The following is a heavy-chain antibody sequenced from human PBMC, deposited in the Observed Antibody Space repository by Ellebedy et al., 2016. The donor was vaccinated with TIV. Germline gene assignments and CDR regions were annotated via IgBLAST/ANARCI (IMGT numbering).Heavy chain of an antibody. CDR2: ISYDGSNK. J-gene: IGHJ4*02. CDR1: GFTFSSYA. Sequence: GGSLRLXXAASGFTFSSYAMHWVRQAPGKGLEWVAVISYDGSNKYYADSVKGRFTISRDNSKNTLYLQMNSLRAEDTAVYYCVKGRSARQELFDYWGQGTLVTVSS. V-gene: IGHV3-30-3*01. CDR3: VKGRSARQELFDY. D-gene: IGHD3-10*01.